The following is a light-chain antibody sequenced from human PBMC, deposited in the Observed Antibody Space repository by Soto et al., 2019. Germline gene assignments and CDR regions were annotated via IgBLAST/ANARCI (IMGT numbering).Light chain of an antibody. V-gene: IGKV1-17*01. J-gene: IGKJ4*01. Sequence: DIQMTQSPSSLSASVGDRVTITCRASQDIRNGLGWYQQKPGKDPKRLIYAASRLQSGVPSRFSGIGSGTEFTLTITSLQPEDFATYYCLHHNSYPLPFGGGTRVEIK. CDR2: AAS. CDR1: QDIRNG. CDR3: LHHNSYPLP.